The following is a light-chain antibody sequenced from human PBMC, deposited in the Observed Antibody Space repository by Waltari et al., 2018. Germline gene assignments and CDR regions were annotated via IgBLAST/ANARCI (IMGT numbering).Light chain of an antibody. J-gene: IGLJ2*01. CDR3: SAWDTSLSAVL. CDR2: ENI. Sequence: PGQRITISCTGTRSNIGAGYYVSWYQQFPGTAPKLLIYENINRPSGVSDRFSGSKSGTSASLTITGLQSEDEADYYCSAWDTSLSAVLFGGGTRLTVL. CDR1: RSNIGAGYY. V-gene: IGLV1-40*01.